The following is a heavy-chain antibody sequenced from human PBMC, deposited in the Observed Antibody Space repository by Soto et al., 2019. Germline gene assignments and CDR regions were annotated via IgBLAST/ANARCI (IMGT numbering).Heavy chain of an antibody. CDR2: TNGRSTYK. CDR3: VREDGVVGASSAFDS. D-gene: IGHD1-26*01. Sequence: PEGSLRLSCVASGFALTTYTMNWARQAPGTGLEWVSSTNGRSTYKYYSDSVKGRFTVSRDNAQNSLFLQMSWLGPEDTAVYYCVREDGVVGASSAFDSWGQGTLVTVSS. CDR1: GFALTTYT. J-gene: IGHJ4*02. V-gene: IGHV3-21*01.